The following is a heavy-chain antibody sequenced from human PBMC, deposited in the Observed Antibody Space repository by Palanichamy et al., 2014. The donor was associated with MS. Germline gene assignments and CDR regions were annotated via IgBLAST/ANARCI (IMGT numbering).Heavy chain of an antibody. CDR3: AKERASREQLDR. J-gene: IGHJ5*02. V-gene: IGHV3-23*01. Sequence: EVRLLESGGGLVQPGGSLRLSCAASGFSFSTYAVSWVRQGPGKGLEWVSGISGIGGSTHYADSVKGRFTISRDNSKNTLYLQMNSLRDEDTAVYYCAKERASREQLDRWGQGTLVTVSS. CDR2: ISGIGGST. D-gene: IGHD1-26*01. CDR1: GFSFSTYA.